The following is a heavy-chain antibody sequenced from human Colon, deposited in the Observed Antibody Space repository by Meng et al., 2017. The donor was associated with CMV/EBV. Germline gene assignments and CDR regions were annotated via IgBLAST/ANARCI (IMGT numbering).Heavy chain of an antibody. Sequence: GESLKISCAASGFTFSSYAMTWLRQAPGRGLELVAHIKEDGSEKYFVGSVKGRFTISRDNAKNSLYLQMNSLRAEDTAVYYCARDPFIKAFDIWGQGTMVTVSS. J-gene: IGHJ3*02. CDR2: IKEDGSEK. CDR1: GFTFSSYA. CDR3: ARDPFIKAFDI. V-gene: IGHV3-7*01.